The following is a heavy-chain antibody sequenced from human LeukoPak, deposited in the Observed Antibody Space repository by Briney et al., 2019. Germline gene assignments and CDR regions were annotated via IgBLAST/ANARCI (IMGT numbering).Heavy chain of an antibody. D-gene: IGHD3-16*01. CDR2: INPSGGST. CDR1: GYTFTSYY. J-gene: IGHJ4*02. Sequence: GASVKVSCKASGYTFTSYYMHWVRQAPGQGLEWMGIINPSGGSTSYAQKFQGRVTMTRNMSTSTVYMELSSLRSEDTAVYYCARDWGGTSMDYWGQGTLVTVSS. V-gene: IGHV1-46*01. CDR3: ARDWGGTSMDY.